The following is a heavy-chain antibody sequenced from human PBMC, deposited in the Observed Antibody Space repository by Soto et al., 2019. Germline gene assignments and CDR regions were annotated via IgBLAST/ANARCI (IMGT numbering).Heavy chain of an antibody. CDR3: ARHGSCSGGSCYWDYYYGMDV. CDR1: GYSFTSYW. D-gene: IGHD2-15*01. V-gene: IGHV5-51*01. Sequence: LKISCKGSGYSFTSYWIGWVRQMPGKGLEWMGIIYPGDSDTRYSPSFQGQVTISADKSISTAYLQWSSLKASDTAMYYCARHGSCSGGSCYWDYYYGMDVWVQGTTVTVSS. J-gene: IGHJ6*02. CDR2: IYPGDSDT.